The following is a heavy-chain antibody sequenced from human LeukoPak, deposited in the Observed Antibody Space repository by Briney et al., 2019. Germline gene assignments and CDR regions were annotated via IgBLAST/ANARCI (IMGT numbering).Heavy chain of an antibody. Sequence: GGSLRLSCAASGFTFSSYWMSWVRQAPGKGLEWVANIKQDGSEKYYVDSVKGRFTISRDNAKNSLYLQMNSLRAEDTAVYYCARSLYYYDSSGYPNYHWGQGTLVTVSS. J-gene: IGHJ4*02. D-gene: IGHD3-22*01. CDR2: IKQDGSEK. CDR1: GFTFSSYW. V-gene: IGHV3-7*01. CDR3: ARSLYYYDSSGYPNYH.